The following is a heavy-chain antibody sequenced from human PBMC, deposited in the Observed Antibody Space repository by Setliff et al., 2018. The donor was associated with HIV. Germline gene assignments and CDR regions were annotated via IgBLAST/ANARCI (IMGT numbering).Heavy chain of an antibody. V-gene: IGHV1-69*13. J-gene: IGHJ4*02. CDR1: GGTFSRNA. D-gene: IGHD1-26*01. CDR2: ITPIFGTP. CDR3: ARGPAWVGGSYHFDH. Sequence: ASVKVSCKASGGTFSRNAISWVRQAPGQGLGWIGGITPIFGTPKYAQKFQGRVTITADESRSTAYLELSSLRSEDTAVYYCARGPAWVGGSYHFDHWGLGTLVTVSS.